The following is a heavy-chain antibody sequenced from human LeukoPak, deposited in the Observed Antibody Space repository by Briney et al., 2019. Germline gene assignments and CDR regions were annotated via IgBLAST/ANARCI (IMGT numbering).Heavy chain of an antibody. V-gene: IGHV3-30*03. CDR1: GFTFSSYG. J-gene: IGHJ3*02. D-gene: IGHD4-17*01. CDR3: ARDHMTTVTTNVHYSRAFDI. CDR2: ISYDGSNK. Sequence: PGRSLRLSCAASGFTFSSYGMHWVRQAPGKGLEWVAVISYDGSNKYYADSVKGRFTISRDNSKNTLYLQMNSLRAEDTAVYYCARDHMTTVTTNVHYSRAFDIWGQGTMVTVSS.